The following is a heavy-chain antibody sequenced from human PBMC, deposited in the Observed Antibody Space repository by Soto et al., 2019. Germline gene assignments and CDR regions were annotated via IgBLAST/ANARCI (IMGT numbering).Heavy chain of an antibody. Sequence: SETLSLTCTVSGGSISSSSYYWGWIRQPPGKGLEWIGSIYYSGSTYYNPSLKSRVTISVDTSKNQFSLKLSSVTAADTAVYYCARVGGSSGWYYFDYWGQGTLVTVSS. CDR1: GGSISSSSYY. J-gene: IGHJ4*02. CDR3: ARVGGSSGWYYFDY. CDR2: IYYSGST. V-gene: IGHV4-39*07. D-gene: IGHD6-19*01.